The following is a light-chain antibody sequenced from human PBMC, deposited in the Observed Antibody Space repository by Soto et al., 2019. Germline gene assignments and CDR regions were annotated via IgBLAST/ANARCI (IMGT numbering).Light chain of an antibody. V-gene: IGKV1-9*01. Sequence: DIQLTQSPSFLYAAVVDIVASTCRASQGINNYLSWYQQRPGEAPKLLIYVASTLQSGVPSRFSGSSSGTEFTRTISSLQTEDFRTEYCQQLQSYSLTFGRGT. CDR3: QQLQSYSLT. CDR2: VAS. CDR1: QGINNY. J-gene: IGKJ4*01.